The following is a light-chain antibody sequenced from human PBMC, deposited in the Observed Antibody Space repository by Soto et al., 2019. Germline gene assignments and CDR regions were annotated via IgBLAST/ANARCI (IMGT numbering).Light chain of an antibody. CDR1: QTVDPW. Sequence: DVHLTQSPSTLSASIGDRVTITCRASQTVDPWLAWFQQKPGKAPKVLIYKVFTLASGAPSRFSASGYGTEFALAISSLPPDDFATYYCHQYDGNSPWTCGQGTQVEI. CDR3: HQYDGNSPWT. CDR2: KVF. J-gene: IGKJ1*01. V-gene: IGKV1-5*03.